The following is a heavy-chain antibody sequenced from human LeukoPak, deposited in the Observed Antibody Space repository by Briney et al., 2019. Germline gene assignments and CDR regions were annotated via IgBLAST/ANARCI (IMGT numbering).Heavy chain of an antibody. D-gene: IGHD6-6*01. CDR3: ARGGAYSSSFDP. J-gene: IGHJ5*02. CDR1: GFIFSSYW. CDR2: IKQDGSEK. Sequence: GGSLRLSCAASGFIFSSYWMSWVRQAPGKGLEWVANIKQDGSEKYYVDSVKGRFTISRDNAKNSLYLQMNSLRAEDTAVYYCARGGAYSSSFDPWGQGTLVTVSS. V-gene: IGHV3-7*01.